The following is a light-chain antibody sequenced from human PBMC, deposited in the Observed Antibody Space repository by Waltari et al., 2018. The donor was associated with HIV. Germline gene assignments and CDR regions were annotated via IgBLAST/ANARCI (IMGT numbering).Light chain of an antibody. J-gene: IGLJ3*02. Sequence: QIILTQSPSASASPRASVKLTCTLSSEHSNFAIAWLQQQPEKGPRYLMKLNSDGSHTKGDGIPDRFSGSSSGAERYLSISSLHSDDEADYYCQTWGMGIVVFGGGTKLTVL. CDR2: LNSDGSH. V-gene: IGLV4-69*01. CDR3: QTWGMGIVV. CDR1: SEHSNFA.